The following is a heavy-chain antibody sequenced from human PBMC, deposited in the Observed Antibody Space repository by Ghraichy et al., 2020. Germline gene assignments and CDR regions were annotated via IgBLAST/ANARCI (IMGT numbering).Heavy chain of an antibody. J-gene: IGHJ4*02. V-gene: IGHV1-69*06. CDR3: AYEQTYYFGSGNYLDY. D-gene: IGHD3-10*01. CDR2: IVPIFGTT. CDR1: GGAFSSKT. Sequence: SVKVSCKASGGAFSSKTLSWVRQVPGQGLEWMGGIVPIFGTTTYAQKFQGRVTINADKSTSTIYMELSSLRSEDTAVYYCAYEQTYYFGSGNYLDYWGQGTLVTVSS.